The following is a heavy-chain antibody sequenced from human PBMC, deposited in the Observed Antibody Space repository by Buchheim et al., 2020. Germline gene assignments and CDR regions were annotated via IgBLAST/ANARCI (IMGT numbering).Heavy chain of an antibody. Sequence: QVQLQQWGAGLLKPSETLSLTCAVYGGSFSGYYWSWIRQPPGKGLEWIGSIYYSGSTYYNPSLKSRVTISVDTSKNQFSLKLSSVTAADTAVYYCARRSSGYYLIDYYYYGMDVWGQGTT. J-gene: IGHJ6*02. V-gene: IGHV4-34*01. CDR2: IYYSGST. CDR3: ARRSSGYYLIDYYYYGMDV. CDR1: GGSFSGYY. D-gene: IGHD3-22*01.